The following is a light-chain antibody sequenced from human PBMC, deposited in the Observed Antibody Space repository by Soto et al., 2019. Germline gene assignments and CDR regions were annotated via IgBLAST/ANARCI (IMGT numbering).Light chain of an antibody. CDR1: QSVLYSSNNKNY. CDR3: LQHYSYPIT. J-gene: IGKJ5*01. CDR2: WAS. V-gene: IGKV4-1*01. Sequence: DIVMTQSPDALAVSLCERATINCKSSQSVLYSSNNKNYLAWYQQKPGQPPKLVIYWASTRESGVPDRFSGSGSGTEFTLTISSLQPEDFATYYCLQHYSYPITFGQGTRLEIK.